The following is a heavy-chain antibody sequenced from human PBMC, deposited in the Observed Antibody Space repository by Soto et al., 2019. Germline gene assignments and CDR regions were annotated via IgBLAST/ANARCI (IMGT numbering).Heavy chain of an antibody. Sequence: QVQLVQSGAEVKKPGASVKVSCKASGYTFTSYYMHWVRQAPGQGLEWMGLINPSGGSTSYAQKFQGRVTMTRDTSTSTVYMELSSLRSEDTAVYYCARDGVVTAILDYWGQGTLVTVSS. CDR1: GYTFTSYY. J-gene: IGHJ4*02. V-gene: IGHV1-46*01. CDR3: ARDGVVTAILDY. CDR2: INPSGGST. D-gene: IGHD2-21*02.